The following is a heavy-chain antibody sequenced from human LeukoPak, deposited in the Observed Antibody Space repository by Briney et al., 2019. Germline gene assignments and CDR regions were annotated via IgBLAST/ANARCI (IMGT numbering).Heavy chain of an antibody. Sequence: GGSLRLSCAASGFTFSTHSMNWVRQAPGKGLEWVSSISSSSSYIYYADSVKGRFTISRDNAKNSLYLQMNSPRVEDTAVYYCARYSGSPDWGRGTLVTVSS. J-gene: IGHJ4*02. V-gene: IGHV3-21*01. CDR1: GFTFSTHS. D-gene: IGHD1-26*01. CDR3: ARYSGSPD. CDR2: ISSSSSYI.